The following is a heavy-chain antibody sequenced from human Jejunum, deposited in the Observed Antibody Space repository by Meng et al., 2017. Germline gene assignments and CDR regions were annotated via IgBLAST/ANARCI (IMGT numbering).Heavy chain of an antibody. Sequence: GSLRLSCTVSGGSISSSSDYWGWIRQSPGKGLEWIGTIFYNGATQYNPSLKSRVTLSVDTSRNQFSLKLTSVTAADTAVYFCAREARFSVTSGGDYWGQGMLVTVSS. J-gene: IGHJ4*02. CDR2: IFYNGAT. CDR3: AREARFSVTSGGDY. D-gene: IGHD5/OR15-5a*01. CDR1: GGSISSSSDY. V-gene: IGHV4-39*07.